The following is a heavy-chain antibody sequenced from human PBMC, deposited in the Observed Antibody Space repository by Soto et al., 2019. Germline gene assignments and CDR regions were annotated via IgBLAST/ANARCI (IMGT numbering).Heavy chain of an antibody. CDR2: IYYTGST. D-gene: IGHD3-3*01. J-gene: IGHJ4*02. V-gene: IGHV4-59*01. CDR1: GGSITSYY. CDR3: TSRAHDF. Sequence: PSETLSLTCTVSGGSITSYYWSWIRQPPGKGLEWIGYIYYTGSTNYKPSLKSRVTISVDTSKNQVSLRLSSVTAADTAVYYCTSRAHDFWGLGTLVTVSS.